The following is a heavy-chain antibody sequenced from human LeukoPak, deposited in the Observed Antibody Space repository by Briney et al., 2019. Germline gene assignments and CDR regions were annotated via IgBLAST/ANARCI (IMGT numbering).Heavy chain of an antibody. J-gene: IGHJ4*02. V-gene: IGHV1-69*13. CDR3: ARWPVVTPEDY. CDR2: IIPIFGTA. CDR1: GGTFISYA. D-gene: IGHD4-23*01. Sequence: VASVKVSCKASGGTFISYAISWVRQAPGQGLEWMGGIIPIFGTANYAQKLQGRVTITADESTSTAYMELSSLRSEDTAVYYCARWPVVTPEDYWGQGTLVTVSS.